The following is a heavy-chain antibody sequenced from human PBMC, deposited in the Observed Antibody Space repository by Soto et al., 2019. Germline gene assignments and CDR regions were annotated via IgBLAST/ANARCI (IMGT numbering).Heavy chain of an antibody. J-gene: IGHJ6*02. Sequence: GGSLRLSCAASGFTFSSYAMHWVRQAPGKGLEWVAVISYDGSNKYYADSVKGRFTISRDNSKNTLYLQMNSLRAEDTAVYYCARDPPSYSSGWTHYYYGMDVWGQGTTVTVSS. D-gene: IGHD6-19*01. CDR3: ARDPPSYSSGWTHYYYGMDV. CDR2: ISYDGSNK. V-gene: IGHV3-30-3*01. CDR1: GFTFSSYA.